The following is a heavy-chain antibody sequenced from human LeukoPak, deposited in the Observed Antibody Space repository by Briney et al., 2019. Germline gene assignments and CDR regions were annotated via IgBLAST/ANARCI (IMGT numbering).Heavy chain of an antibody. CDR3: ARGGFYYDILTGYLT. CDR1: GYSISSGYY. J-gene: IGHJ5*02. D-gene: IGHD3-9*01. V-gene: IGHV4-38-2*01. Sequence: KPSETLSLTCAVSGYSISSGYYWGWIRQPPGMGLEWIGSIYHSGNTYYNPSLKSRVTISVDTSKNQFSLKLSSVTAADTAVYYCARGGFYYDILTGYLTWGQGTLVTVSS. CDR2: IYHSGNT.